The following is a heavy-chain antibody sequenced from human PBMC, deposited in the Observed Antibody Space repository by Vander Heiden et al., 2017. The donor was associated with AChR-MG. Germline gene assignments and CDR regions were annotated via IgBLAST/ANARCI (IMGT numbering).Heavy chain of an antibody. CDR3: AIGGGKGVGAAFDY. J-gene: IGHJ4*02. Sequence: QVQLLQSGAEVKKPGSSVKVSCKASGRTFSSYAISRVRQAPGQGLERMGGIIPILGTTNYAKKFQGRVTITADESASTAYMELGSLRSEDTAVYYCAIGGGKGVGAAFDYWGQGTLVTVSS. D-gene: IGHD1-26*01. V-gene: IGHV1-69*01. CDR2: IIPILGTT. CDR1: GRTFSSYA.